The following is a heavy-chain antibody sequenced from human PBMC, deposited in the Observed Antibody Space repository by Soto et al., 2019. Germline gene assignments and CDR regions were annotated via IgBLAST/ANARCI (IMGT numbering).Heavy chain of an antibody. CDR1: GGVARQGCYY. Sequence: PPEDRSVTRSGSGGVARQGCYYGSWLRQPPGKGLEWIGHIYHSGSTIYNTSLKSRVTISIDTSKSQFSLQLNSMTDADTAVYYCAGYPWNYYFAHWGQGTMLT. CDR3: AGYPWNYYFAH. V-gene: IGHV4-61*01. J-gene: IGHJ4*02. D-gene: IGHD1-7*01. CDR2: IYHSGST.